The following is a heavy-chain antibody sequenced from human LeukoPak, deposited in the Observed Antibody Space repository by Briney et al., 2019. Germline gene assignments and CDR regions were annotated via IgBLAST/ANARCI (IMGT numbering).Heavy chain of an antibody. CDR1: GGSINSYY. CDR3: ARGNAN. J-gene: IGHJ4*02. Sequence: SETLSHTCTVSGGSINSYYWSWIRQPPGKGLEWIGYISYSGSTNYNPSLKSRVTISLDTSKNQFFLKLSSVTAADTALYYCARGNANWGQGTLVTVSS. V-gene: IGHV4-59*01. CDR2: ISYSGST.